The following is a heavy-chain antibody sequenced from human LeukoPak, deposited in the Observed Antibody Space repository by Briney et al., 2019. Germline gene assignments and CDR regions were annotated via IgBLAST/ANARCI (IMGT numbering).Heavy chain of an antibody. CDR1: GFTFSNAW. CDR2: IKTKTDGGTT. CDR3: TTGGLCCSGRVF. D-gene: IGHD3-10*01. Sequence: GGSLRLSCAASGFTFSNAWMSWVRQAPGKGLEWVGRIKTKTDGGTTAFAAPVKGRFTMSRDDSKNTLYLQMNSLKTEDTAMYYCTTGGLCCSGRVFWGQGTLVTVS. V-gene: IGHV3-15*01. J-gene: IGHJ4*02.